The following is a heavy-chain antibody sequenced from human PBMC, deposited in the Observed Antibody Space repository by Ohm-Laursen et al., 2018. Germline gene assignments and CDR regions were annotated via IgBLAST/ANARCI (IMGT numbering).Heavy chain of an antibody. V-gene: IGHV4-31*03. CDR3: ARLDLGTGYLFDY. D-gene: IGHD5-18*01. CDR1: GGSISSGGYY. Sequence: TLSLTCTVSGGSISSGGYYWSWIRQHPGKGLEWIGYIYYSGSTYYNPSLKSRVTISVDTSKNQFSLKLSSVTAADTAVYYCARLDLGTGYLFDYWGQGTLVTVSS. J-gene: IGHJ4*02. CDR2: IYYSGST.